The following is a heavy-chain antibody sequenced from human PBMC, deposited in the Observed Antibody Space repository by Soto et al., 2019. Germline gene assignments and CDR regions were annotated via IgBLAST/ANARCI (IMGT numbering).Heavy chain of an antibody. CDR1: GFTVSSNY. V-gene: IGHV3-53*05. D-gene: IGHD4-17*01. CDR3: VKDKNGDSSPPWFDP. CDR2: IYSGGTT. J-gene: IGHJ5*02. Sequence: GGSLRLSCAASGFTVSSNYMSWVRQAPGMGLEWVSVIYSGGTTYYADSVRGRFTISRDNSKNTLYLQMSSLRAEDTAVYYCVKDKNGDSSPPWFDPWGQGTLVTVSS.